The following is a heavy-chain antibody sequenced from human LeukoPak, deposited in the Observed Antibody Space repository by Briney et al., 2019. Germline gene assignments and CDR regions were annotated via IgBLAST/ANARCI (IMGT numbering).Heavy chain of an antibody. D-gene: IGHD2-15*01. J-gene: IGHJ3*02. V-gene: IGHV1-2*02. Sequence: GASVKVSCKASGYTFTGYYLHWVRQAPGRGLEWMGWINPNSGGTNYAQRFQGRVTMTRDTSISTAYMELSRLRSDDTAVYYCAREACSGGSCPDAFDIWGQGTMVTVSS. CDR3: AREACSGGSCPDAFDI. CDR1: GYTFTGYY. CDR2: INPNSGGT.